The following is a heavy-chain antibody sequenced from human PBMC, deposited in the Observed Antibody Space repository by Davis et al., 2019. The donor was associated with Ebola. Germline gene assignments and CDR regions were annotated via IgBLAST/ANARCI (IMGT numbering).Heavy chain of an antibody. Sequence: MPSETLSLTCTISRGSISHFYWTWIRQSPGKGPEWLGYIDNSGSSNYNPSLKSRVTISLDTSKNQFSLRLGSATAADTAVYYCARPWYSGTYYDAYDIWGQGTMVAVSS. CDR3: ARPWYSGTYYDAYDI. D-gene: IGHD1-26*01. CDR1: RGSISHFY. V-gene: IGHV4-4*08. CDR2: IDNSGSS. J-gene: IGHJ3*02.